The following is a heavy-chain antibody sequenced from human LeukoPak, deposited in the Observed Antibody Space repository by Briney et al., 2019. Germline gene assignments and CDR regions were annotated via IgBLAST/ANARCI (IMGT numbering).Heavy chain of an antibody. D-gene: IGHD3-16*02. CDR3: ARVGIYDYVWGSYRWEYFQH. Sequence: SVKVSCKASGYIFTGNYIYWVRQAPGQGLEWMGRIIPILGIANYAQKFQGRVTITAGKSTSTAYMELSSLRSEDTAVYYCARVGIYDYVWGSYRWEYFQHWGQGTLVTVSS. V-gene: IGHV1-69*04. CDR2: IIPILGIA. J-gene: IGHJ1*01. CDR1: GYIFTGNY.